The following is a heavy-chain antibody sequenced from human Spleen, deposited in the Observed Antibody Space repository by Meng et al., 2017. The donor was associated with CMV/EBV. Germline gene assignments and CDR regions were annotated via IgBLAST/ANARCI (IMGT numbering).Heavy chain of an antibody. CDR3: ARSITIYQIDY. CDR1: GYTFTAHY. V-gene: IGHV1-18*04. Sequence: ASVKVSCKASGYTFTAHYFHWVRQAPGQGREWLGWINTYNGNANYAQKFQGRVTLTTDTSTRTVYMELRSLRSDDTAVYYCARSITIYQIDYWGQGTLVTVSS. J-gene: IGHJ4*02. CDR2: INTYNGNA. D-gene: IGHD3-9*01.